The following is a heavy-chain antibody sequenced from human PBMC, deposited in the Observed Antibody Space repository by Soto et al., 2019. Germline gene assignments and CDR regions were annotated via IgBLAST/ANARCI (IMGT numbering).Heavy chain of an antibody. D-gene: IGHD2-2*02. CDR2: ISGSGGST. J-gene: IGHJ6*03. CDR3: AKDPDCSSTSCYNGHMDV. Sequence: GGSLRLSCAASGFTFSSYAMSWVRQAPGKGLEWVSAISGSGGSTYYADSVKGRFTISRDNSKNTLYLQMNSLRAEDTAVYYCAKDPDCSSTSCYNGHMDVWGKGTTVTVSS. CDR1: GFTFSSYA. V-gene: IGHV3-23*01.